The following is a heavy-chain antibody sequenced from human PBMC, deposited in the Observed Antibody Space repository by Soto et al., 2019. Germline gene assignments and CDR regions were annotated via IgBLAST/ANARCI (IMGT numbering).Heavy chain of an antibody. Sequence: PGGSLRLSCAASGFIVSDNYINWVRQAPGKGLEWVSVTYTGGYTYYADSVKGRFTISRDKSKNTLYLQMNSLRAEDTAVYYCAREVSGTSFAYWGQGTLVTVSS. J-gene: IGHJ4*02. CDR3: AREVSGTSFAY. D-gene: IGHD1-7*01. V-gene: IGHV3-53*01. CDR2: TYTGGYT. CDR1: GFIVSDNY.